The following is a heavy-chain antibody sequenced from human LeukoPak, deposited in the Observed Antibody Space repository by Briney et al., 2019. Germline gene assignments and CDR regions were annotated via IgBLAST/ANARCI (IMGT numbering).Heavy chain of an antibody. CDR2: IYYSGST. CDR3: ARAASYYYDSSGYKRGAAFDI. Sequence: SETLSLTCTVSGGSISSYYWSWIRQPPGKGLEWIGYIYYSGSTNYNPSLKSRVTISVDTSKNQFSLKLSSVTAADTAVYYCARAASYYYDSSGYKRGAAFDIWGQGTMVTVSS. D-gene: IGHD3-22*01. CDR1: GGSISSYY. V-gene: IGHV4-59*01. J-gene: IGHJ3*02.